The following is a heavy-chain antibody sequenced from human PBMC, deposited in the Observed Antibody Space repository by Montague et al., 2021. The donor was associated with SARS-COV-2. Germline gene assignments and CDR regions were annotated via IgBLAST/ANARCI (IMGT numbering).Heavy chain of an antibody. V-gene: IGHV3-21*01. Sequence: SLRLSCAASGFTFSSYSMNWVRQAPGKGLEWVSSISSISIYIYYADSVKCRFTISRDNAKNSLYLQMNSLRAEDTAVYYCARDWITMLYYYGMDVWGQGTPVTVSS. J-gene: IGHJ6*02. CDR3: ARDWITMLYYYGMDV. D-gene: IGHD3-10*01. CDR2: ISSISIYI. CDR1: GFTFSSYS.